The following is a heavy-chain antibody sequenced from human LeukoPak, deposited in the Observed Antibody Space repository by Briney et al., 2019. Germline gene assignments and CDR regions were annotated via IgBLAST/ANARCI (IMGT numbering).Heavy chain of an antibody. CDR1: DYSFTSYG. CDR2: ISAYNGNT. CDR3: ARDTNSGYYYDSSGYYSPQFHWFDP. J-gene: IGHJ5*02. D-gene: IGHD3-22*01. Sequence: ASVKVSCKASDYSFTSYGISWVRQAPGQGLEWMGWISAYNGNTNYAQKLQGRVTMTTDTSTSTAYMELRSLRSDDTAVYYCARDTNSGYYYDSSGYYSPQFHWFDPWGQGTLVTVSS. V-gene: IGHV1-18*01.